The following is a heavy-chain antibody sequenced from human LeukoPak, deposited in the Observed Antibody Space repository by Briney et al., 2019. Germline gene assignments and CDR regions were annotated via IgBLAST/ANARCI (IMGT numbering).Heavy chain of an antibody. V-gene: IGHV1-24*01. J-gene: IGHJ3*02. Sequence: ASVKVSCKVSGYTLTELSMHWVRQAPGKGLEWMGGFDPEDGETIYAQKFQGRVTMTEDTSTDTAYMEPSGLRSEDTAVYYCATVPLPGSRLWSEWDIWGQGTMVTVSS. CDR3: ATVPLPGSRLWSEWDI. CDR2: FDPEDGET. D-gene: IGHD5-18*01. CDR1: GYTLTELS.